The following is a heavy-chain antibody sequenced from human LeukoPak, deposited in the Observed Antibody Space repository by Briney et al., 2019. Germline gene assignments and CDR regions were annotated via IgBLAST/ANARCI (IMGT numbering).Heavy chain of an antibody. V-gene: IGHV3-48*01. J-gene: IGHJ4*02. Sequence: GGSLRLSCAASGFTFSSYSMNWVRQAPGRGLEWVSYITGSSDAIHYAASVEGRFTISRDNDKNLLYLQLNSLRAEDTAVYYCARVGYSYGSKDYWGQGTLVTVSS. CDR1: GFTFSSYS. D-gene: IGHD5-18*01. CDR3: ARVGYSYGSKDY. CDR2: ITGSSDAI.